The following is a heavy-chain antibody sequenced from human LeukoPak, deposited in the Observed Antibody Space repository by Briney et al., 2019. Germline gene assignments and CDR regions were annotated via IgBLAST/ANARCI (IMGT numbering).Heavy chain of an antibody. CDR2: ISWNSGSI. V-gene: IGHV3-9*01. Sequence: GGSLRLSCAASGFTFDDYAMHWVRQAPGKGLEWGSGISWNSGSIGYADSVKGRFTISRDNAKNSLYLQMNSLRAEDTAVYYCPLELGEGFDYWGQGTLVTVSS. CDR1: GFTFDDYA. D-gene: IGHD1-7*01. CDR3: PLELGEGFDY. J-gene: IGHJ4*02.